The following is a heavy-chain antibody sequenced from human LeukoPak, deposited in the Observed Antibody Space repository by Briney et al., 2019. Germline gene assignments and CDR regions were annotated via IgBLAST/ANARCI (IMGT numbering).Heavy chain of an antibody. D-gene: IGHD6-19*01. Sequence: SETLSLTCAVYGGSFSGYYWSWIRQPPGKGLEWIGEINHSGSTNYNPSLKSRVTISVGTSKNQFSLKLSSVTAADTAVYYCAREPGYSSGWYFSAFDYWGQGTLVTVSS. CDR1: GGSFSGYY. CDR2: INHSGST. CDR3: AREPGYSSGWYFSAFDY. V-gene: IGHV4-34*01. J-gene: IGHJ4*02.